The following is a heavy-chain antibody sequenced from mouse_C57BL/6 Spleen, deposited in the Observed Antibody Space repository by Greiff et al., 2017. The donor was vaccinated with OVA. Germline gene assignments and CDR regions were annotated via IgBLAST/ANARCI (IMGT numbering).Heavy chain of an antibody. CDR2: IYPRDGST. Sequence: QVQLKESGPELVQPGASVKLSCKASGYTFTSYDINWVKQRPGQGLEWIGWIYPRDGSTKYNEKFKGKATLTVDTSSSTAYMELHSLTSEDSAVEFCASGDSMDYWGQGTSVTVSS. J-gene: IGHJ4*01. V-gene: IGHV1-85*01. CDR3: ASGDSMDY. CDR1: GYTFTSYD.